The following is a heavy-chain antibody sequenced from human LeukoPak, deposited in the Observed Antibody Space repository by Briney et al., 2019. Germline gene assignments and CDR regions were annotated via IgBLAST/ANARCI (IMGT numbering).Heavy chain of an antibody. Sequence: SETLSLTCGVYGGSLSGYYWSWIRQPPGKGLEWIGEINHSGNTNYNPSLKSRVTISVDKSKNQFSLKVSSVTAADTALYYCARGLRGYSYGTVNADYWGQGTLVTVSS. CDR3: ARGLRGYSYGTVNADY. CDR1: GGSLSGYY. V-gene: IGHV4-34*01. D-gene: IGHD5-18*01. CDR2: INHSGNT. J-gene: IGHJ4*02.